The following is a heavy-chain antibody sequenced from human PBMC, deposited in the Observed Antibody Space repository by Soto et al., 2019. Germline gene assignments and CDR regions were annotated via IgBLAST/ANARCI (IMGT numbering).Heavy chain of an antibody. Sequence: QVQLVQSGAEVKKPGASVKVSCKASGYTFTGYYMHWVRQAPGQGLEWMGWINPNSGGTNYAQKFQGWVTMTRDTSIRQAYMELSRLRADDTGVYYCAREGGSGWRRGAFDIWGQGTMVTVSS. CDR1: GYTFTGYY. V-gene: IGHV1-2*04. J-gene: IGHJ3*02. CDR3: AREGGSGWRRGAFDI. CDR2: INPNSGGT. D-gene: IGHD6-19*01.